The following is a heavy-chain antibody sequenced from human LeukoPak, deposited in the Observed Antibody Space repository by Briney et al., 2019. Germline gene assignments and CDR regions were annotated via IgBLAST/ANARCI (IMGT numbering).Heavy chain of an antibody. Sequence: PSETLSLTCNVTGASISSWYWSWIRQPPGKGLEWIGYIYYSGSTYYNPSLKSRVTISVDTSKNQFSLKLSSVTAADTAVYYCASSSGKNFDYWGQGTLVTVSS. CDR1: GASISSWY. V-gene: IGHV4-59*06. CDR3: ASSSGKNFDY. D-gene: IGHD6-13*01. CDR2: IYYSGST. J-gene: IGHJ4*02.